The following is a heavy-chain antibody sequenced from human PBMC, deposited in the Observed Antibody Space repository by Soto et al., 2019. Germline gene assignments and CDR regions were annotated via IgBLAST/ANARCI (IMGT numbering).Heavy chain of an antibody. J-gene: IGHJ5*02. CDR1: GGTFSSYA. CDR2: IIPMYGPA. D-gene: IGHD3-10*01. CDR3: ARVTSMVRGVIDNWFDP. Sequence: QVPLVQSGAEVKKPGSSVTVSCKPSGGTFSSYAIHWVRQSPGQGLEWMGGIIPMYGPATYAQRFQGRVTITADESTTTGYMELTSLTSQDTAVYYCARVTSMVRGVIDNWFDPWGHGTLVTVSS. V-gene: IGHV1-69*01.